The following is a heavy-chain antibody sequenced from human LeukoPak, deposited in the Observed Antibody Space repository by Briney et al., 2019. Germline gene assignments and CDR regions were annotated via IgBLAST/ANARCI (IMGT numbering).Heavy chain of an antibody. V-gene: IGHV3-30*02. Sequence: PGGSLRLSCAASGFTFSSYGMHWVRQAPGKGLEWVAFIRYDGSNKYYADSVKGRFTISRDNSKNTLYLQMNSLRAEDTAVYYCARASLAYDFWSGPFDYWGQGTLVTVSS. CDR3: ARASLAYDFWSGPFDY. CDR1: GFTFSSYG. J-gene: IGHJ4*02. CDR2: IRYDGSNK. D-gene: IGHD3-3*01.